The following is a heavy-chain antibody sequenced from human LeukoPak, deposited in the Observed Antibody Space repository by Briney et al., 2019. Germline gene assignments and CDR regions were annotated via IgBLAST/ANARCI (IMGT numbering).Heavy chain of an antibody. J-gene: IGHJ4*02. Sequence: ASETLSLTCAVYGGSFSGYYWSWIRQPPGKGLEWIGEINHSGSTNYNPSLKSRVTIPVDTSKNQFSLKLSSVTAADTAVYYCASLSTTAGGYNWNSEGWGQGTLVTVSS. V-gene: IGHV4-34*01. D-gene: IGHD1-7*01. CDR3: ASLSTTAGGYNWNSEG. CDR2: INHSGST. CDR1: GGSFSGYY.